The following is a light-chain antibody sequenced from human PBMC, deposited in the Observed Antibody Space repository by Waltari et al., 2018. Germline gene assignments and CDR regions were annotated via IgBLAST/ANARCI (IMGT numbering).Light chain of an antibody. CDR3: QQYYSYPRS. Sequence: AIRMTQSPSSFSASTGDRVTFTCRASQGISSYLAWYQQKPGKAPKLLIYAASTLQSGVPSRFSGSGSGTDFTLTISCLQSEDFATYYCQQYYSYPRSFGQGTKLEIK. CDR2: AAS. J-gene: IGKJ2*03. V-gene: IGKV1-8*01. CDR1: QGISSY.